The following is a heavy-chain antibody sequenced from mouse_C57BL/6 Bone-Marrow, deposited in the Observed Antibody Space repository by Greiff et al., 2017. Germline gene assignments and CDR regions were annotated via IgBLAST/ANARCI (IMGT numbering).Heavy chain of an antibody. Sequence: QVQLQQSGAELVKPGASVKMSCKASGYTFTSYWITWVTQRPGQGLEWIGDIYPGSGSTNYNEKFKSKATLTVDTSSSTAYMQLSSLTSEDSAVYYCARVYYCYAMDYWGQGTSVTVSS. D-gene: IGHD2-1*01. CDR2: IYPGSGST. J-gene: IGHJ4*01. CDR3: ARVYYCYAMDY. V-gene: IGHV1-55*01. CDR1: GYTFTSYW.